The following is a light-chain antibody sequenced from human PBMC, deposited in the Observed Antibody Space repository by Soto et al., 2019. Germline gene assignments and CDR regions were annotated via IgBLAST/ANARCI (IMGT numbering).Light chain of an antibody. V-gene: IGKV3-20*01. CDR3: QQYGSSPYT. CDR2: EAS. J-gene: IGKJ2*01. Sequence: IVLTQSPGILSLSPGEKATPSCRASQSVSSSYLAWYQQKPGQAPRLLIYEASYRTTVIPDRFRGSGSGPDLTLTISSLEPEDFAVYYCQQYGSSPYTFGQGTKLDIK. CDR1: QSVSSSY.